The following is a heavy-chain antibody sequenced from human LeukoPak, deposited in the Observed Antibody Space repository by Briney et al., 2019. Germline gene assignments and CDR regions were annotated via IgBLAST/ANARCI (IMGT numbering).Heavy chain of an antibody. CDR1: GGSISSYY. CDR3: ARNGVEQQLVYFDY. V-gene: IGHV4-59*01. CDR2: IYYSGST. D-gene: IGHD6-13*01. J-gene: IGHJ4*02. Sequence: PSETLSLICTVSGGSISSYYWSWVRQPPGKGLEWIGYIYYSGSTNYNPSLKSRVTISVDTSKNQFSLKLSSVTAADTAVYYCARNGVEQQLVYFDYWGQGTLVTVSS.